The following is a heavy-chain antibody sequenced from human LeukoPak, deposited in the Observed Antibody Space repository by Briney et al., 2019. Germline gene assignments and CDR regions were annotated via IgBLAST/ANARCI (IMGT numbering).Heavy chain of an antibody. D-gene: IGHD5-12*01. CDR2: ISSSSSYI. V-gene: IGHV3-21*01. Sequence: PGGSLRLSCAASGFTFSSYSMNWVRQAPGKGLEWVSSISSSSSYIYYADSVKGRFTISRDNAKNSLYLQMNSLRAEDTAVYYCARSISGYDYVDYWGQGTLVTVSS. J-gene: IGHJ4*02. CDR1: GFTFSSYS. CDR3: ARSISGYDYVDY.